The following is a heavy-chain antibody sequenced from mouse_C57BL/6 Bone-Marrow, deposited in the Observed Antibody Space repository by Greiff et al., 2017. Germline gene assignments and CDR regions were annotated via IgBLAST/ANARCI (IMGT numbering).Heavy chain of an antibody. D-gene: IGHD2-4*01. CDR1: GYAFTNYL. CDR3: ARLRRGSWYFDV. Sequence: QVQLKESGAELVRPGTSVTVSCKASGYAFTNYLIEWVKQRPGQGLEWIGVINPGSGGTTYNEKFKGKATLTADKSSSTAYMQLSSLTSEDSAVYFCARLRRGSWYFDVWGTGTTVTVSS. V-gene: IGHV1-54*01. J-gene: IGHJ1*03. CDR2: INPGSGGT.